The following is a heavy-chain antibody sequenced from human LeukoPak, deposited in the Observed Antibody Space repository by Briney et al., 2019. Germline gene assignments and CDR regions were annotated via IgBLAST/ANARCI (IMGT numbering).Heavy chain of an antibody. J-gene: IGHJ4*02. CDR1: GFTFSSYW. Sequence: GGSLRLSCAASGFTFSSYWMTWVRQAPGKGLEWVANIKGDGSEKYYVDSVKGRFTISRDSAKNSLFLQMNSLRAEDTAVYYCASGRPGSSWYDYWGQGTLVTVSS. CDR2: IKGDGSEK. D-gene: IGHD6-13*01. V-gene: IGHV3-7*01. CDR3: ASGRPGSSWYDY.